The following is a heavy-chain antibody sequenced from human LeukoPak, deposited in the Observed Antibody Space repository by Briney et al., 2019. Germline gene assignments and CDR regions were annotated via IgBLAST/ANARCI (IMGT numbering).Heavy chain of an antibody. CDR1: GGSISSYY. CDR2: IYTSGST. J-gene: IGHJ4*02. Sequence: SETLSLTCTVSGGSISSYYWSWIRQPPGKGLEWIGYIYTSGSTNYNPSLKSRVTTSVDTSKNQFSLKLSSVTAADTAVYYCAGGLLWFGELSPNFDYWGQGTLVTVSS. CDR3: AGGLLWFGELSPNFDY. V-gene: IGHV4-4*09. D-gene: IGHD3-10*01.